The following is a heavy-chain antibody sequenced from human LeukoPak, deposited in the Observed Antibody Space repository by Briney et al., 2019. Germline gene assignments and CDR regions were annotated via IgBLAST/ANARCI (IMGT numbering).Heavy chain of an antibody. Sequence: GGSLRLSCAASGFTISSYAMSWVRQAPGKGLEWVSSFSSGASTDYADSAKGRFTISRDNPKNTVYLQMNSLRAEDTAVYYCATRACTSCYHFFVFDYWGQGTLVTVSS. V-gene: IGHV3-23*01. CDR2: FSSGAST. CDR1: GFTISSYA. CDR3: ATRACTSCYHFFVFDY. D-gene: IGHD2-2*01. J-gene: IGHJ4*02.